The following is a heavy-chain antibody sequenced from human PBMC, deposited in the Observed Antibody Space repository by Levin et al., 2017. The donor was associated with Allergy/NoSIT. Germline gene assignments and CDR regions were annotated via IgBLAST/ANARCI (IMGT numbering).Heavy chain of an antibody. V-gene: IGHV3-33*06. J-gene: IGHJ4*01. CDR1: GFTLSSYG. CDR3: TKVGYCSDTTCSDFDT. D-gene: IGHD2-2*01. Sequence: GGSLRLSCAASGFTLSSYGMHWVRQGPGKGLEWVAGIWYDGISKYYEDSVRGRFTISRDDSKNTLYLQMNSLRAEDTAVYYCTKVGYCSDTTCSDFDTWGHGTQVTVSS. CDR2: IWYDGISK.